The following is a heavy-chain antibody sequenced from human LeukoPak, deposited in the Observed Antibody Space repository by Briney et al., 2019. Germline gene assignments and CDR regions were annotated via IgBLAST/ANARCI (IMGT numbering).Heavy chain of an antibody. CDR1: GGSFSGYY. CDR2: INHSGST. J-gene: IGHJ4*02. V-gene: IGHV4-34*01. D-gene: IGHD3-10*01. Sequence: PSETLSLTCAVYGGSFSGYYWSWIRQPPGKGLEWIGEINHSGSTNYHPSLKSRVTISVDTSKNQFSLKLSSVTAADTAVYYCAGNYYGSGSYYSEDRYWGQGTLVTVSS. CDR3: AGNYYGSGSYYSEDRY.